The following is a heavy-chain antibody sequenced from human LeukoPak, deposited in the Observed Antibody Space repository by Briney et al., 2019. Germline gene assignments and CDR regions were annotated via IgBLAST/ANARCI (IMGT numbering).Heavy chain of an antibody. CDR1: GGSISSYY. D-gene: IGHD5-18*01. V-gene: IGHV4-59*08. CDR3: ARVGYSYGLTPRPSYHFDY. J-gene: IGHJ4*02. CDR2: IYYSGST. Sequence: SETLSLTCTVSGGSISSYYWSWIRQPPGKGLEWIGYIYYSGSTNYNPSLKSRVTISVDTSKNQFSLKLSSVTAADTAVYYCARVGYSYGLTPRPSYHFDYWGQGTLVTVSS.